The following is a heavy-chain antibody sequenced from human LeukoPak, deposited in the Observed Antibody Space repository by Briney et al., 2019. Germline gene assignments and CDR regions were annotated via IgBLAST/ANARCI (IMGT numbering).Heavy chain of an antibody. J-gene: IGHJ6*02. Sequence: PSETLSLTCTVSGGSISSYYWSWIRQPPGKGLEWIGYIYYSGSTNYNPSLKSRVTISVDTSKNQFSLKLSSVTAADTAVYYCARQPPILTYYDFWSGYFYGMDVWAKGPRSPSP. CDR2: IYYSGST. D-gene: IGHD3-3*01. CDR1: GGSISSYY. V-gene: IGHV4-59*08. CDR3: ARQPPILTYYDFWSGYFYGMDV.